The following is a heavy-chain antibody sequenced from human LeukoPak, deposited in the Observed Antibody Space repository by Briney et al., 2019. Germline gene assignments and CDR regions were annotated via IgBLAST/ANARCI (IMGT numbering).Heavy chain of an antibody. Sequence: GASVKVSCKASGYTFTGYYMHWVRQAPGQGLEWMGWINPNSGGTNYAQKFQGRVTMTRDTSISTAYMELSRLRSDDTAVYYCARRATSSGYYYSLYYFDYWGQGTLVTVSS. J-gene: IGHJ4*02. V-gene: IGHV1-2*02. CDR2: INPNSGGT. CDR3: ARRATSSGYYYSLYYFDY. D-gene: IGHD3-22*01. CDR1: GYTFTGYY.